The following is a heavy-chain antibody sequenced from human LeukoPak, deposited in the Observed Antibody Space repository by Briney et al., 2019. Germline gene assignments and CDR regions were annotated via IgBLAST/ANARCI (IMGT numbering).Heavy chain of an antibody. CDR2: INHSANT. V-gene: IGHV4-39*07. Sequence: SETLSLTCTVSGGSISSSSYYWGWIRQPPGKGLEWIGEINHSANTNYNPSLKSRVTISVDTSKNQFSLKLISVTAADTAVYYCARGREYSSSTNWDQGTLVTVSS. D-gene: IGHD6-13*01. J-gene: IGHJ4*02. CDR3: ARGREYSSSTN. CDR1: GGSISSSSYY.